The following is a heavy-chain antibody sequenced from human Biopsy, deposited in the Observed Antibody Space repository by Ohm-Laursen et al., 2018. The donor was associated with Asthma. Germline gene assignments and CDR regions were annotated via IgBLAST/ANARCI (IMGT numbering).Heavy chain of an antibody. J-gene: IGHJ5*02. CDR2: VHSSGST. V-gene: IGHV4-59*01. Sequence: GTLSLTCAVSPGSINDYYWNWIRQFPGKGLEWIGYVHSSGSTRFNPSLKSRVTVSVDTSVDQVSLKLSSVSAADMAIYYCARATSTWSQSGPHFFDHWGQGTLVTVSS. CDR3: ARATSTWSQSGPHFFDH. CDR1: PGSINDYY. D-gene: IGHD6-13*01.